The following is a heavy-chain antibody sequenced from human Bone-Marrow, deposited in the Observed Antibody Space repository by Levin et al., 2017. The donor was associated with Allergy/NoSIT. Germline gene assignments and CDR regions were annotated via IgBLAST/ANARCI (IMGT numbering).Heavy chain of an antibody. D-gene: IGHD3-3*01. CDR2: INDSGDT. V-gene: IGHV4-34*01. Sequence: RSQTLSLTCAVFGGSFSGYYWSWIRQPPGKGLEWIGEINDSGDTKYNPSLKSRVTMSVDTSKKQISLKVTSVTAGDTAVYYCARMYYDYWNNYAWGQGTLVTVSS. J-gene: IGHJ5*02. CDR3: ARMYYDYWNNYA. CDR1: GGSFSGYY.